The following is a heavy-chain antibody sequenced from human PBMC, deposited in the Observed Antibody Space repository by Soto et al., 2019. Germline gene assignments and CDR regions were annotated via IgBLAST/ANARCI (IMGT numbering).Heavy chain of an antibody. Sequence: SVKVSCKASGYTFTGYYMHWVRQAPGQGLEWMGWINPNSGGTNYAQKFQGWVTMTRDTSISTAYMELSRLRSDDTAVYYCARELAARGYYYYGMDVWGQGTTVTVSS. CDR1: GYTFTGYY. V-gene: IGHV1-2*04. CDR3: ARELAARGYYYYGMDV. CDR2: INPNSGGT. J-gene: IGHJ6*02. D-gene: IGHD6-6*01.